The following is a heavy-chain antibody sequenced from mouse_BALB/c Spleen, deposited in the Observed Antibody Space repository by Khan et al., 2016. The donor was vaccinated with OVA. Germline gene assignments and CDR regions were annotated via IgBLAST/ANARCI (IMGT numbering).Heavy chain of an antibody. CDR3: AIIYYGYDWFTY. V-gene: IGHV2-3*01. CDR1: VLSLSNYG. CDR2: IWGDGNT. D-gene: IGHD2-2*01. J-gene: IGHJ3*01. Sequence: VQLQESGPGLVAPSQSLSITCTVSVLSLSNYGVSWVRQPPGKGLEWLGVIWGDGNTNYHSVLKTRLSISKDNSKSQVFLKLNSLQTDDTATYXCAIIYYGYDWFTYWGQGTLVTVSA.